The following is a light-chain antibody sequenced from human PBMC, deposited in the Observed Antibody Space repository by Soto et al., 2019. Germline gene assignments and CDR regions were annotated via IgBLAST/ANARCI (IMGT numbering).Light chain of an antibody. Sequence: QSVMTQPPSVSAAPGQTVTISCSGSSSNIGGNSVSWYQQLPGTAPKLLIYDDNKRPSGIPDRFSGSKSGTSATLGITRFQTGDEADYYCGSWDSSLSAYVFGTGTKLTVL. CDR1: SSNIGGNS. J-gene: IGLJ1*01. CDR2: DDN. V-gene: IGLV1-51*01. CDR3: GSWDSSLSAYV.